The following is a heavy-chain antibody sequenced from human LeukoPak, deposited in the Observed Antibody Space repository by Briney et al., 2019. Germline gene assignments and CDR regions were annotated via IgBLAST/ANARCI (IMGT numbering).Heavy chain of an antibody. CDR1: GFTFSSYS. CDR2: ISSSSNTI. Sequence: GGSLRLSCADSGFTFSSYSMNWVRQAPGKGLEWVSYISSSSNTIYYADSVKGRFTISRDNAKNSLYLQMNSLRAEDTAVYYCAKGYSYGSRYFDYWGQGTLVTVSS. J-gene: IGHJ4*02. D-gene: IGHD5-18*01. CDR3: AKGYSYGSRYFDY. V-gene: IGHV3-48*01.